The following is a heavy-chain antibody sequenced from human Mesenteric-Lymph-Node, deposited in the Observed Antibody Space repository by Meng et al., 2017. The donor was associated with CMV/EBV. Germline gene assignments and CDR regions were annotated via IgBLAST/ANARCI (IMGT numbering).Heavy chain of an antibody. V-gene: IGHV1-2*02. CDR3: ARGIQSKGDY. CDR2: INPNTGGT. Sequence: VSCKASGYTLTSYYLQGVRQAPGQGLEWVGWINPNTGGTNYAPKFQGRVTLTRDTSISTAYMEMSRLRSDDTAVYYCARGIQSKGDYWGQGTLVTVSS. J-gene: IGHJ4*02. CDR1: GYTLTSYY. D-gene: IGHD4-11*01.